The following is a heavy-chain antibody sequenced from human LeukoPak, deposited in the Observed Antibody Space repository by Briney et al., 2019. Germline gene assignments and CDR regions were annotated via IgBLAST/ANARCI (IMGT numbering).Heavy chain of an antibody. CDR1: GGSISSGDYY. V-gene: IGHV4-30-4*01. J-gene: IGHJ5*02. D-gene: IGHD3-9*01. CDR3: ARGGRLRYFDWGKSPDWFDP. CDR2: IYYSGST. Sequence: PSQTLSLTCTVSGGSISSGDYYWSWIRQPPGKGLEWIGYIYYSGSTYYNPSLKSRVTISVDTSKNQFSLKLSSVTAADTAVYYCARGGRLRYFDWGKSPDWFDPWGQGTLVTVSS.